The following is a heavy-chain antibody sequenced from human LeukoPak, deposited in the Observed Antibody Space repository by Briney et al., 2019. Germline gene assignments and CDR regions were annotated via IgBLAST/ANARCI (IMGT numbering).Heavy chain of an antibody. Sequence: GASVKVSCKASGYTFTGYYMHWVRQAPGQGLEWMGWINPNSGGTNYAQKFQGRVTMTRDTSISTAYMELSRLRSDDTAVYYCARALLDYYDSSGTRDYWGQGTLVTVSS. D-gene: IGHD3-22*01. CDR2: INPNSGGT. CDR3: ARALLDYYDSSGTRDY. J-gene: IGHJ4*02. CDR1: GYTFTGYY. V-gene: IGHV1-2*02.